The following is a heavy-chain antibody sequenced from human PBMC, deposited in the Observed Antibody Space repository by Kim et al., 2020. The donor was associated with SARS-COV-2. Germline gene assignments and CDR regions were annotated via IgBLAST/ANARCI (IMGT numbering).Heavy chain of an antibody. CDR3: AREFAYYILTEAFQPDSV. J-gene: IGHJ6*02. Sequence: ASVKVSCKASGYTFTSYAMNWVRQAPGQGLEWMGWINTNTGNPTYAQGFTGRFVFSLDTSVSTAYLQISSLKAEDTAVYYCAREFAYYILTEAFQPDSVWGQGTTVTVSS. V-gene: IGHV7-4-1*02. D-gene: IGHD3-9*01. CDR1: GYTFTSYA. CDR2: INTNTGNP.